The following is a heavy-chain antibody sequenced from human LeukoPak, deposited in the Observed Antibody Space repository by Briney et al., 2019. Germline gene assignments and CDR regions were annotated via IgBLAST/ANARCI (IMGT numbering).Heavy chain of an antibody. CDR2: IRYDGSTK. V-gene: IGHV3-30*02. CDR3: VKWNSYQFDD. D-gene: IGHD1/OR15-1a*01. Sequence: VGSLRLSCAASAFILSNYGMHWVRQPPGKGLEWVAFIRYDGSTKYYADSVKGRFTISRDNSKNTLFLQMNSLRDEDTAVYYCVKWNSYQFDDWVQGTLVTVSS. CDR1: AFILSNYG. J-gene: IGHJ4*02.